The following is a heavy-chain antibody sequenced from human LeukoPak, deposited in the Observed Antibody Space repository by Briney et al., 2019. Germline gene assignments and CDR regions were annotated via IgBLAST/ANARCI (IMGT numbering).Heavy chain of an antibody. CDR2: INHTGST. CDR1: GGSFSVYY. V-gene: IGHV4-34*01. CDR3: ARATVTTVDY. J-gene: IGHJ4*02. Sequence: SETLSLTCAVYGGSFSVYYWNWIRQPPGKGLEWIGEINHTGSTNYNPSLKSRVTLSLDTSKNQFSLRLRSVTAADTAVYYCARATVTTVDYWGQGTLVTVSS. D-gene: IGHD4-11*01.